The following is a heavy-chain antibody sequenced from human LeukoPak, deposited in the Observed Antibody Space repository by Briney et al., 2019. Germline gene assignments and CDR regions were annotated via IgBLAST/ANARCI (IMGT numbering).Heavy chain of an antibody. CDR2: ISSSSSYI. V-gene: IGHV3-21*04. CDR1: GFTFSSYS. D-gene: IGHD3-22*01. J-gene: IGHJ6*02. Sequence: GGSLRLSCAASGFTFSSYSMNWVRQAPGKGLEWVSSISSSSSYIYYADSVKGRFTISRDNSKNTLYLQMNSLRAEDTAVYYCARDYENYYDTYYYYGMDVWGQGTTVTVSS. CDR3: ARDYENYYDTYYYYGMDV.